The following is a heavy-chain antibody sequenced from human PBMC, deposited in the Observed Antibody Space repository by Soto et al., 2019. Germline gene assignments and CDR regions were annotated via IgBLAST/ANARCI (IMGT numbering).Heavy chain of an antibody. V-gene: IGHV4-4*02. D-gene: IGHD6-19*01. CDR2: IYHSGST. CDR3: ARARAVAGPAYAFDI. J-gene: IGHJ3*02. CDR1: GGSISSSNW. Sequence: QVQLQESGPGLVKPSGTLSLTCAVSGGSISSSNWWSWVRQPPGKGLEWIGEIYHSGSTNYNPSPESRGTISVDKSKSPFSLKLSPVTAAYTAVYYWARARAVAGPAYAFDIWGQGTMVTVSS.